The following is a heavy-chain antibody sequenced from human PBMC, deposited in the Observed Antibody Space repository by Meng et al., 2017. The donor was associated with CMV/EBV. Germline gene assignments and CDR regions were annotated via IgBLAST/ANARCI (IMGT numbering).Heavy chain of an antibody. V-gene: IGHV3-48*03. J-gene: IGHJ6*02. CDR2: ISSSGSTI. CDR1: GFTFSSYE. Sequence: GESLEISCAASGFTFSSYEMNWVRQAPGKGLEWVSYISSSGSTIYYADSVKGRFTISRDNAKNSLYLQMNSLRAEDTAVYYCARTRITIFGVVIIARYGMDVWGQGTTVTVSS. D-gene: IGHD3-3*01. CDR3: ARTRITIFGVVIIARYGMDV.